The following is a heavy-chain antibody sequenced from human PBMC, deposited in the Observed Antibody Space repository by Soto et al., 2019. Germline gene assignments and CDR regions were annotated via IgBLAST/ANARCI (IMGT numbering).Heavy chain of an antibody. Sequence: EVQLVESGGGLVQPGGSLRLTCAASGFTFSIYSMNWVRQAPGKGLEWVSYIMPGSSHIFYADSVKGRFTISRDNAKNSLYLQMNSLRAEDTALHYCAIEKVGADSVHVFDIWGQGTMVTVSS. J-gene: IGHJ3*02. V-gene: IGHV3-48*01. CDR2: IMPGSSHI. CDR1: GFTFSIYS. D-gene: IGHD1-26*01. CDR3: AIEKVGADSVHVFDI.